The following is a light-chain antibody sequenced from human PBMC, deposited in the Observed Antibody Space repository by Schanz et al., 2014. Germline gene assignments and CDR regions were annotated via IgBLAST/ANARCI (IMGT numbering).Light chain of an antibody. CDR2: GAS. J-gene: IGKJ5*01. V-gene: IGKV3-20*01. CDR3: QQYGRSPNT. Sequence: EIVLTQSPGTLSLSPGERATLSCRASQSVSSSYFAWFQQKPGQAPRLLIYGASSRATSTPDRFSGSGSGTDFTLTISRLEPEDFAVYYCQQYGRSPNTFGQGTRLEIK. CDR1: QSVSSSY.